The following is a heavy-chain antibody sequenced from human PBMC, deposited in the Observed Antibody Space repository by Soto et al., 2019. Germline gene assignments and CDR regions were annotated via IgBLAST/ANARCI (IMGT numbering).Heavy chain of an antibody. D-gene: IGHD3-9*01. CDR2: MNPNSGNT. CDR3: ARANYDILTGSSGPYNWFDP. CDR1: GYTFTSYD. Sequence: GASVKVSCKASGYTFTSYDINWVRQATGQGLEWMGWMNPNSGNTGYAQKFQGRVTMTRNTSISTAYMELSSLRSEDTAVYYCARANYDILTGSSGPYNWFDPWGQGTLVTVSS. V-gene: IGHV1-8*01. J-gene: IGHJ5*02.